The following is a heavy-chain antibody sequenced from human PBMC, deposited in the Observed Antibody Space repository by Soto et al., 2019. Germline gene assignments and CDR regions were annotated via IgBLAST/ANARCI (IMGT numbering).Heavy chain of an antibody. Sequence: SETQSLTSTVSGDNVASSHGWSWVRQPPGKGLEWIGEIYHHEGTTYRSSLKGRLTISMDKSRNLFSLRLASVVAADTAIYYCARVFYGAATGRSYFDSWGLGILVTVSS. V-gene: IGHV4-4*02. CDR3: ARVFYGAATGRSYFDS. J-gene: IGHJ4*02. CDR1: GDNVASSHG. D-gene: IGHD2-15*01. CDR2: IYHHEGT.